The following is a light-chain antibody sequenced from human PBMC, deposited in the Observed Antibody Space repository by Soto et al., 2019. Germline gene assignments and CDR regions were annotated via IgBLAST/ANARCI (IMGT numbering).Light chain of an antibody. Sequence: DIQMTQSPSTLSASVGDRVTITCRASQSINNNLAWYQQKPGKAPKVLIYKASSLESGVPSRFSGSGSGTDFTLTISSLQPDDFATYYCQQYNSYSWTFGQGTKVEIK. CDR1: QSINNN. J-gene: IGKJ1*01. V-gene: IGKV1-5*03. CDR3: QQYNSYSWT. CDR2: KAS.